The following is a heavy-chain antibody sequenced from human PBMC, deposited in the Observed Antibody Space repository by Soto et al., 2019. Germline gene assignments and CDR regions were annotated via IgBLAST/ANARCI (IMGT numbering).Heavy chain of an antibody. CDR1: GGSISSYY. Sequence: SETLSLTCTVSGGSISSYYWSWIRQPPGKGLEWIGYIYYSGSTNYNPSLKSRVTISVDTSKNQFSLKLSSVTAADTAVYYCARYGGREDTAMGDYWGQGTLVTVSS. CDR3: ARYGGREDTAMGDY. V-gene: IGHV4-59*01. D-gene: IGHD5-18*01. J-gene: IGHJ4*02. CDR2: IYYSGST.